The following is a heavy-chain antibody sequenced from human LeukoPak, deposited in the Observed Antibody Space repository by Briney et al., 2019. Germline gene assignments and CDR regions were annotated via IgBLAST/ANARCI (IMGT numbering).Heavy chain of an antibody. Sequence: GGSLRLSCAASGFTVSSNYMSWVRQAPGKGLEWVSVIFSGGTTYYADSVKGRFTISRDNSKNTLFLQMNSLRAEDTAVYYCAREGNYYDMDVWGQGTTVTVSS. J-gene: IGHJ6*02. CDR1: GFTVSSNY. CDR3: AREGNYYDMDV. V-gene: IGHV3-53*01. CDR2: IFSGGTT.